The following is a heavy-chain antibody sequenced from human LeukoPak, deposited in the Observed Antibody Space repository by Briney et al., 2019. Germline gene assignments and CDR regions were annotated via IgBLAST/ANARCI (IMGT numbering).Heavy chain of an antibody. CDR1: GYTFTSYD. Sequence: ASVKVSCKASGYTFTSYDINWVRQATGQGLEWMGWMNPNSGNTGYAQKFQGRVTMTRNTSISTAYMELSSLRSEDTAVYYCARRKQLVRGNWFDPWGQGTLVTVSS. V-gene: IGHV1-8*01. CDR3: ARRKQLVRGNWFDP. CDR2: MNPNSGNT. D-gene: IGHD6-13*01. J-gene: IGHJ5*02.